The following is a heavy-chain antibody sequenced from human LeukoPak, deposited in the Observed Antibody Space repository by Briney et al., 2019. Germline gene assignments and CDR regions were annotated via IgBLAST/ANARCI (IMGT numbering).Heavy chain of an antibody. CDR3: ARDDEQQGDGNWFDP. D-gene: IGHD6-13*01. Sequence: GGSLRLSCAASGFTFSSYEMNWVRQAPGKGLEWVANIKQDGSEKYYVDSVKGRFTISRDNAKSSLYLQMNSLRAEDTAVYYCARDDEQQGDGNWFDPWGQGTLVTVSS. V-gene: IGHV3-7*01. CDR2: IKQDGSEK. J-gene: IGHJ5*02. CDR1: GFTFSSYE.